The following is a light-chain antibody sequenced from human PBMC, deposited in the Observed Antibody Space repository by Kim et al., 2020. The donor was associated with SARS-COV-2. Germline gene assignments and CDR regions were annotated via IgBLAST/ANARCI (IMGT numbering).Light chain of an antibody. CDR2: STS. J-gene: IGLJ1*01. CDR1: TGAVTSGYY. CDR3: LLYYGATYV. Sequence: PGGTVTLSCASSTGAVTSGYYPNWLQQKPGQSPRTLIVSTSNRHTGTPTRFSGSLLGGKAALTLSGVQPEDEADYYGLLYYGATYVFGTGTKVTVL. V-gene: IGLV7-43*01.